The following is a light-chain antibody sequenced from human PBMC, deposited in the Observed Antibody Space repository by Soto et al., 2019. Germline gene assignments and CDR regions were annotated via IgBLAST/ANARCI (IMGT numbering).Light chain of an antibody. CDR2: ATS. CDR3: QQYVISPRT. CDR1: QSVSSSY. Sequence: DIVLTQSPATLSLSPGEGATLSCRASQSVSSSYLAWYQQKPGQAPRLLLYATSSKATGIPDRFSGSGSGTDFTLTISRLEPEDVAVYYCQQYVISPRTFGRGTKVEIK. V-gene: IGKV3-20*01. J-gene: IGKJ4*01.